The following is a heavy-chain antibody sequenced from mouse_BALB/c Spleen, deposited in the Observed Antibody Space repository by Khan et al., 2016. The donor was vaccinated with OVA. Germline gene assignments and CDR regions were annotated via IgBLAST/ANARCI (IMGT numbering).Heavy chain of an antibody. CDR2: IITYTGEP. Sequence: QIQLVQSGPELKKPGETVKISCKASGYTFTNYGMNWVKQAPGKGLKWMGWIITYTGEPTYAAYFKGRFVFSLETSASTAYLQISNLKNEDMTTYFCARISSYGYSDVWGAGTTVTVSS. D-gene: IGHD6-2*01. V-gene: IGHV9-1*02. CDR3: ARISSYGYSDV. J-gene: IGHJ1*01. CDR1: GYTFTNYG.